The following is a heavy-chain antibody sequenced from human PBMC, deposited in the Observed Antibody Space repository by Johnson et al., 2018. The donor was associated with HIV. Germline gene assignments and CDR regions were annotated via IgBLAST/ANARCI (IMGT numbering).Heavy chain of an antibody. J-gene: IGHJ3*02. CDR2: ISYDGSNK. CDR3: ARDQAGTPEDAFDI. CDR1: GSTFSSYA. V-gene: IGHV3-30*04. D-gene: IGHD1-7*01. Sequence: QEKLVESGGGVVQPGRSLRLSCAASGSTFSSYAMHWVRQAPGKGLEWVAVISYDGSNKYYADSVKGRFTISRNNSKNTLYLQMNSLSAGDPAVYNCARDQAGTPEDAFDIWGQGTRVTVSS.